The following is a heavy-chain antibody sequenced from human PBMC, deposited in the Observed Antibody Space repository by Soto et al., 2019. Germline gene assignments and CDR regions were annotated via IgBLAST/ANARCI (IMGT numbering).Heavy chain of an antibody. Sequence: PGGSLRLSCAASGFSFSSYGIHWVRQAPGKGLEWVAVISYDGSKKNYLDSVKGRFTISRDNSKNTMYLEMNSLRAEDTAIYYCAKDTYYHDTSGYYVXDYWGQGTLVTVSS. J-gene: IGHJ4*02. CDR3: AKDTYYHDTSGYYVXDY. CDR2: ISYDGSKK. CDR1: GFSFSSYG. V-gene: IGHV3-30*18. D-gene: IGHD3-22*01.